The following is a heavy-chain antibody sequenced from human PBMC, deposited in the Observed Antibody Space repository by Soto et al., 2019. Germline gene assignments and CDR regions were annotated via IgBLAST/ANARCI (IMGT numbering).Heavy chain of an antibody. D-gene: IGHD3-9*01. V-gene: IGHV3-23*01. J-gene: IGHJ6*03. CDR3: AKARYFDWSLPSGYMDV. CDR1: GFTFSSYA. CDR2: ISGSGGST. Sequence: PGGSLRLSCAASGFTFSSYAMSWVRQAPGKGLEWVSAISGSGGSTYYADSVKGRFTISRDNSKNTLYLQMNSLRAEDTAVYYFAKARYFDWSLPSGYMDVWGKGTTVTVSS.